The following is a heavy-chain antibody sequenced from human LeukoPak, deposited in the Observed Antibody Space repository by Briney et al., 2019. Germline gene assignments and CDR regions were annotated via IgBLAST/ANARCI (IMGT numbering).Heavy chain of an antibody. J-gene: IGHJ4*02. CDR2: TRSDGSGE. Sequence: GGSLRLSCVASGFIFSTYGLHWVRQAPGKGLEWVAFTRSDGSGEYYTDSVKDRFTISRDNSKNTLYLQMNSLRVEDTAVYYCGKHDSASDYWGQGTLVTVSS. CDR1: GFIFSTYG. CDR3: GKHDSASDY. V-gene: IGHV3-30*02. D-gene: IGHD1-26*01.